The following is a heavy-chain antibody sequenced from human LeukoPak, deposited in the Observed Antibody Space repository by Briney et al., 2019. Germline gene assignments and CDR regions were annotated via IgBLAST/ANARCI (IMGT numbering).Heavy chain of an antibody. CDR2: ISGSGGST. CDR3: AKDTGDYDAFDI. J-gene: IGHJ3*02. Sequence: PGGSLRLSCAASGFTFSIYAISWVRQAPGKGLEWVSAISGSGGSTYYADSVKGRFTISRDNSKNTLYLQMNSLRAEDTAVYYCAKDTGDYDAFDIWGQGTMVTVSS. D-gene: IGHD2-8*02. V-gene: IGHV3-23*01. CDR1: GFTFSIYA.